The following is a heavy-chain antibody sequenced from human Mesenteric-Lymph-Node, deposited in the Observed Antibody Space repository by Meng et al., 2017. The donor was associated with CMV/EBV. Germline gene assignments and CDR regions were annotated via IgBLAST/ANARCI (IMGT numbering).Heavy chain of an antibody. CDR1: GYTFTGYY. CDR3: ARAGYCSSTSCYRPIYYYGMDV. D-gene: IGHD2-2*01. Sequence: ASVKVSCKASGYTFTGYYMHWVRQAPGQGLEWMGWINPNSGGTNYAQKLQGRVTMTRDTSISTAYMELSRLRSDDTAVYYCARAGYCSSTSCYRPIYYYGMDVWGQGTTVTVSS. V-gene: IGHV1-2*02. CDR2: INPNSGGT. J-gene: IGHJ6*02.